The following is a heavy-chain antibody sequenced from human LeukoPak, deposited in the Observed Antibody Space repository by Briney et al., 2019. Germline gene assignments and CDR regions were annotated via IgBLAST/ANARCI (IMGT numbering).Heavy chain of an antibody. CDR2: ISGSAYST. CDR3: ARNTSGFKLGDAFDI. J-gene: IGHJ3*02. Sequence: PGGSLRLSCAASGFTFSSYAMTWVRQAPGKGLGWISAISGSAYSTSYADSVKGRFTISRDNSKNTFYLQMNSPRAADTAIYYCARNTSGFKLGDAFDIWGQGTMVTVSS. D-gene: IGHD3-22*01. V-gene: IGHV3-23*01. CDR1: GFTFSSYA.